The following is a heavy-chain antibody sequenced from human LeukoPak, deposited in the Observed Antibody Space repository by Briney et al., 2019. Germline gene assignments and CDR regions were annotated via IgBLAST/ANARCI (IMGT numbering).Heavy chain of an antibody. CDR1: GYTFTSYA. V-gene: IGHV1-3*01. CDR3: ARGGAPSNRFDFWSGYHNFDY. D-gene: IGHD3-3*01. J-gene: IGHJ4*02. CDR2: INAGNGNT. Sequence: ASVKVSCKASGYTFTSYAMHWVRQAPGQRLEWMGWINAGNGNTKYSQKFQGRVTITRDTSASTAYMELSSLRSEDTAVYYCARGGAPSNRFDFWSGYHNFDYWGQGTLVTVSS.